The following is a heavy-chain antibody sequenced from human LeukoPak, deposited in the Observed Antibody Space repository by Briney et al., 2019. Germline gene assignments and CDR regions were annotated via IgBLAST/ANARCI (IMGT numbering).Heavy chain of an antibody. V-gene: IGHV3-30*18. J-gene: IGHJ6*02. CDR1: GFTFSSYG. CDR3: AKEGPRWVAATRRYYGMDV. CDR2: ISYDGSNK. Sequence: GGSLRLSCAASGFTFSSYGMHWVRQAPGKGLEWVAVISYDGSNKYYADSVKGRFTISRDNSKNTLYLQMNSLRAEDTAVYYCAKEGPRWVAATRRYYGMDVWGQGTTVTVSS. D-gene: IGHD2-15*01.